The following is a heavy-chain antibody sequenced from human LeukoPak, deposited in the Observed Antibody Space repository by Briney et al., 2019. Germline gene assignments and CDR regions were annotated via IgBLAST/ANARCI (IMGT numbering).Heavy chain of an antibody. CDR2: MYHSGHP. V-gene: IGHV4-59*08. D-gene: IGHD5-24*01. Sequence: SETLSLTCTVAGVSITDYYWAWIRQPPGKGLEWIGYMYHSGHPDYNPSLKSRVTMSLDTSKKQCSLKLSSVTAADTAVYYCASLGYNYYFDNWGQGTLVTVSS. J-gene: IGHJ4*02. CDR3: ASLGYNYYFDN. CDR1: GVSITDYY.